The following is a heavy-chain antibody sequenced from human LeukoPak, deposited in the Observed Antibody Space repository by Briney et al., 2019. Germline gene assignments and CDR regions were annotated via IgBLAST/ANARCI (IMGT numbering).Heavy chain of an antibody. V-gene: IGHV3-21*01. D-gene: IGHD3-22*01. CDR2: ISSSSSYI. Sequence: GGSLRLSCAASGFTFSSYSMSWVRQAPGKGLEWVSSISSSSSYIYYADSVKGRFTISRDNAKNSLYLQMNSLRAEDTAVYYCARASLYYDSSGYYPRDAFDIWGQGTMVTVSS. CDR1: GFTFSSYS. CDR3: ARASLYYDSSGYYPRDAFDI. J-gene: IGHJ3*02.